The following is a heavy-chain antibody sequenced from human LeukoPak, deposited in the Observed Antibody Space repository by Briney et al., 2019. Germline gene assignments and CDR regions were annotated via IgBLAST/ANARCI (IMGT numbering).Heavy chain of an antibody. D-gene: IGHD1-26*01. V-gene: IGHV3-48*02. CDR3: ARGNLTWDFDY. CDR2: ISSSSSTI. CDR1: GFTFSSYS. J-gene: IGHJ4*02. Sequence: GGSLRLSCAASGFTFSSYSMNWVRQAPGKGLEWVSYISSSSSTIYYADSVKGRFTISRDNAKNSLYLQMNSLRDADTAVYYCARGNLTWDFDYWGQGTLVTVFS.